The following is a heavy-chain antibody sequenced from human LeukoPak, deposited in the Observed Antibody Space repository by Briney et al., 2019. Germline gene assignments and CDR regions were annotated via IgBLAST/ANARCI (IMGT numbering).Heavy chain of an antibody. V-gene: IGHV1-69*02. CDR3: ARVRYCSSTSCYTFDY. CDR1: GGTFSSYT. J-gene: IGHJ4*02. CDR2: IIPILGIA. Sequence: SVKVSCKASGGTFSSYTISWVRQAPGQGLEWMGRIIPILGIANYAQKFQGRVTITADKSTSTAYMELSSLRSEDTAVYYCARVRYCSSTSCYTFDYWGQGTLVTVSS. D-gene: IGHD2-2*02.